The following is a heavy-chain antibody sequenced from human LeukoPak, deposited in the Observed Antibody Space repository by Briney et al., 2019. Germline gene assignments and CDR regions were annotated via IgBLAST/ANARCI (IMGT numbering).Heavy chain of an antibody. Sequence: GESLKISCKGSGYSFTSYWIGWLRQMPGKGLEWMGMICPGDSDTRYSPSFQGQVTISADKSISTAYLQWSSLKASDTAVYYCARGTYDYDSSGLNRLNAFDIWGQGTMVTVSS. V-gene: IGHV5-51*01. D-gene: IGHD3-22*01. J-gene: IGHJ3*02. CDR3: ARGTYDYDSSGLNRLNAFDI. CDR2: ICPGDSDT. CDR1: GYSFTSYW.